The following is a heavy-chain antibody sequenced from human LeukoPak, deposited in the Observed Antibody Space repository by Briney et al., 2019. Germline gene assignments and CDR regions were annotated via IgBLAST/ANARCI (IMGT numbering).Heavy chain of an antibody. CDR1: GGSISSGGYY. CDR2: IYYSGST. V-gene: IGHV4-31*03. D-gene: IGHD3-3*01. J-gene: IGHJ4*02. CDR3: ARDLEGSLDY. Sequence: PSETLSLTCTVSGGSISSGGYYWSWIRQHPGKGLEWIGYIYYSGSTYYNPSLKSRVTISVDTPKNQSSLKLSSVTAADTAVYYCARDLEGSLDYWGQGTLVTVSS.